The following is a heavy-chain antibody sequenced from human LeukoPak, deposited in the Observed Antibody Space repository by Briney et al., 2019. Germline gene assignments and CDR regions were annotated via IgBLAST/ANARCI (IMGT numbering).Heavy chain of an antibody. V-gene: IGHV3-49*04. CDR1: GFSFGDYA. CDR3: TRDPRGSYGPDAFDI. CDR2: IRSKAYGGTT. Sequence: GGSLRLSCTASGFSFGDYAMNWVRQAPGKGLEWVGFIRSKAYGGTTEYAASVKGRFTISRDDSKSIAYLQMNSLKTEDTAVHYCTRDPRGSYGPDAFDIWGQGTMVTVSS. D-gene: IGHD1-26*01. J-gene: IGHJ3*02.